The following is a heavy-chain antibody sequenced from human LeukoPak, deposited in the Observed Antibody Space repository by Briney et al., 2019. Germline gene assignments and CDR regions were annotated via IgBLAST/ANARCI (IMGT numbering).Heavy chain of an antibody. CDR3: ARDLGTTNWFDP. CDR1: GFTFSSYW. CDR2: INTDGSTT. D-gene: IGHD1-26*01. Sequence: QPGGSLRLSCAASGFTFSSYWMRWVRQDPGKGLVWVSHINTDGSTTTYADSVKGRFTFSRDNTKNTLYLQMNSLRDEDTSVYYCARDLGTTNWFDPWGQGTLVTVSS. J-gene: IGHJ5*02. V-gene: IGHV3-74*01.